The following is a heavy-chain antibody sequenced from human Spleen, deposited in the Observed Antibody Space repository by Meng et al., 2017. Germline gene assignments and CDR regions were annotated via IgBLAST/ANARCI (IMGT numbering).Heavy chain of an antibody. CDR1: GGSISSYY. CDR2: IYYSGST. D-gene: IGHD3-10*01. Sequence: GSLRLSCTVSGGSISSYYWSWIRQPPGSGLEWIGYIYYSGSTNYNPSLKSRVTMSVDTSKNQFSLNLSSVTAADTAVYYCARASYYASGSYYKKFEYWGQGTLVTVSS. V-gene: IGHV4-59*01. CDR3: ARASYYASGSYYKKFEY. J-gene: IGHJ4*02.